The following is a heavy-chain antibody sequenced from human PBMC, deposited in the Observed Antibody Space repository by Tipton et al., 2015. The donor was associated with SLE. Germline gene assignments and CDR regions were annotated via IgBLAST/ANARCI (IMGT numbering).Heavy chain of an antibody. CDR1: GGSISSYY. CDR2: IYYSGST. CDR3: ARSGGPSDDISTGPDLNFDY. Sequence: LRLSCTVSGGSISSYYWSWIRQPPGKGLEWIGYIYYSGSTNYNPSLKSRVTISVDTSKNQFSLKLSSVTAADTAVYYCARSGGPSDDISTGPDLNFDYWGQGPLVTVSS. J-gene: IGHJ4*02. D-gene: IGHD3-9*01. V-gene: IGHV4-59*01.